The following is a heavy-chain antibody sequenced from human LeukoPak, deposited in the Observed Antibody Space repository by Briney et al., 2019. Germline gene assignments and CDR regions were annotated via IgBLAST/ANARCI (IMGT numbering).Heavy chain of an antibody. CDR2: INPNSGGT. CDR3: ARGKSIAAHYYFDY. D-gene: IGHD6-6*01. Sequence: ASVKVSCKASGYTFTGYYMHWVRQAPGQGLEWMGRINPNSGGTNYAQKFQGRVTMTRGTSISTAYMELSRLRSDDTAVYYCARGKSIAAHYYFDYWGQGTLVTVSS. J-gene: IGHJ4*02. V-gene: IGHV1-2*06. CDR1: GYTFTGYY.